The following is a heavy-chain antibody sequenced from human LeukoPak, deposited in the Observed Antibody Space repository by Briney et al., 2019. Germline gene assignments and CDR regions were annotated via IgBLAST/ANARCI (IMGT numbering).Heavy chain of an antibody. J-gene: IGHJ4*02. V-gene: IGHV1-18*01. CDR3: AIELTVAGTS. Sequence: ASVKVSCKASGYTFTNYGISWVRQAPGQGLEWMGWIDASNGNTNYAQKLQGRVTITTDTSTTTAYMEMTSLRFDDTAVYYCAIELTVAGTSWGQGTLVTVSS. D-gene: IGHD6-19*01. CDR1: GYTFTNYG. CDR2: IDASNGNT.